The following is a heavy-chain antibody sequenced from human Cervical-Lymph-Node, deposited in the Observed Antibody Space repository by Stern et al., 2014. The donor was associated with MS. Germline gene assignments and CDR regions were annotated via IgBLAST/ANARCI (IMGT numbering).Heavy chain of an antibody. V-gene: IGHV4-59*01. CDR1: GGSISSYY. D-gene: IGHD1/OR15-1a*01. CDR2: IYYSGST. J-gene: IGHJ4*02. Sequence: QVQLQESGPGLVKPSETLSLTCTVSGGSISSYYWSWIRQPPGKGLEWIGYIYYSGSTNYNPSLKSRVTISVDTSKNQFSLKLSSVTAADTAVYYCARVGSSAARTFDYWGQGTLVTVSS. CDR3: ARVGSSAARTFDY.